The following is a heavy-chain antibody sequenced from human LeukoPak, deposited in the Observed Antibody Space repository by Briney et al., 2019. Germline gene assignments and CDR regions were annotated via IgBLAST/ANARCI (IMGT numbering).Heavy chain of an antibody. Sequence: GGSLRLSCAASGFTLDDYAMHWVRQAPGKGLEWVSGISWNSGSIGYADSVKGRFTISRDNAKNSLYLQMNSLRAEDMALYYCARPYCSGGSCHRGAFDIWGQGTMVTVSS. CDR1: GFTLDDYA. V-gene: IGHV3-9*03. CDR3: ARPYCSGGSCHRGAFDI. D-gene: IGHD2-15*01. J-gene: IGHJ3*02. CDR2: ISWNSGSI.